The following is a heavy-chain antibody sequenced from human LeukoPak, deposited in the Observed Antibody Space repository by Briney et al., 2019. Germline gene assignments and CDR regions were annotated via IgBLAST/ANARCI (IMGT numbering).Heavy chain of an antibody. CDR1: GFTFSSYG. J-gene: IGHJ6*02. V-gene: IGHV3-30*18. D-gene: IGHD3-10*01. Sequence: GGSLRLSCAASGFTFSSYGMHWVRQAPGKGLEWVAVISYDGSNKYYADSVKGRFTIPRDNSKNTLYLQMNSLRAEDTAVYYCAKDPHYYYGSGSYYGYYYYGMDVWGQGTTVTVSS. CDR2: ISYDGSNK. CDR3: AKDPHYYYGSGSYYGYYYYGMDV.